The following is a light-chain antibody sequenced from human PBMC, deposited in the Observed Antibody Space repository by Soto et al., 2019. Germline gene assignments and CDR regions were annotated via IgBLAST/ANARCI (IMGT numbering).Light chain of an antibody. V-gene: IGKV1-5*01. CDR2: DAS. CDR1: QSISSW. CDR3: QHYNSYSEA. Sequence: DIQMTQSPSTLSASVGVRVTITCRASQSISSWLAWYQQKPGKAPKLLIYDASNLESGVPSRFSGSGSGTEFTLTISSLQPDDFATYYCQHYNSYSEAFGQGTKVDIK. J-gene: IGKJ1*01.